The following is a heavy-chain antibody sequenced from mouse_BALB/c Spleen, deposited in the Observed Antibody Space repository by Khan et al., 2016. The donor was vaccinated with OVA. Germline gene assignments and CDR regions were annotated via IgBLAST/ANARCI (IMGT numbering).Heavy chain of an antibody. CDR3: ARWATWYFDV. J-gene: IGHJ1*01. CDR1: GYTFTNYW. Sequence: VQLQESGAELIRPGTSVKISCKASGYTFTNYWLGWVKQRPGHGLEWIGDIYPGGTYTNYNEKFKGKATLTAVTSSSTAYMQLSSLTSEDSAVYCCARWATWYFDVWGAGTTVTVSS. V-gene: IGHV1-63*02. D-gene: IGHD3-1*01. CDR2: IYPGGTYT.